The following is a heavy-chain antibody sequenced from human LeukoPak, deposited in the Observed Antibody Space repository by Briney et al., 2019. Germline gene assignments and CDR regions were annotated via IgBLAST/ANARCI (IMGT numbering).Heavy chain of an antibody. CDR3: ARDQGIEGATYMDV. CDR1: GFTFNNYA. D-gene: IGHD1-26*01. J-gene: IGHJ6*03. V-gene: IGHV3-64*01. Sequence: PGGSLRLSCAASGFTFNNYAMHWVRRAPGKGLESVSAISTNGDNTYYGNSVKGRFTISRDNSKNTVYLHMGSLSVEDMAVYYCARDQGIEGATYMDVWGRGTTVIVSS. CDR2: ISTNGDNT.